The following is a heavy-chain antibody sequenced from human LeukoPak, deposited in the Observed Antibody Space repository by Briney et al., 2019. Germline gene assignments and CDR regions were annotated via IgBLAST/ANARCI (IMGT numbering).Heavy chain of an antibody. Sequence: GGPLRLSCGASGFTFSSYEMNWVRQAPGKGLEWVSYISSSGSTIYYADSVKGRFTISRDNAKNSLYLQMNSLRAEDTAVYYCAELGITMIGGVWGKGTTVTISS. CDR1: GFTFSSYE. D-gene: IGHD3-10*02. CDR3: AELGITMIGGV. J-gene: IGHJ6*04. CDR2: ISSSGSTI. V-gene: IGHV3-48*03.